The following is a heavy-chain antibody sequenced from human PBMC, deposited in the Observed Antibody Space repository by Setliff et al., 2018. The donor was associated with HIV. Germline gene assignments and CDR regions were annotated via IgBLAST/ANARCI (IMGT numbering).Heavy chain of an antibody. V-gene: IGHV3-66*02. CDR1: RLALSSNY. CDR3: AKLTKLKAAFPTDYLDP. J-gene: IGHJ5*02. CDR2: LYPGGSA. D-gene: IGHD6-13*01. Sequence: QPGGSLRLSCAASRLALSSNYMTWVRQSPGKGPEWVSTLYPGGSAYYADSIKGRFTVSRENAKNTLYLQMRSLRTEDTAVYFCAKLTKLKAAFPTDYLDPWGQGALVTVSS.